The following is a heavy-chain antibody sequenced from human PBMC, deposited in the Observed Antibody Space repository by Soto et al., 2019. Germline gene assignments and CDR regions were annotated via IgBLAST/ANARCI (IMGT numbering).Heavy chain of an antibody. CDR1: GYTFTSYA. V-gene: IGHV1-3*01. Sequence: QVQLVQSGAEVKKPGASVKVSCKASGYTFTSYAMHWVRQAPGQRLEWMGWINAGNGNTKYSQKFQGRVTITRDTSASTAYMELSSLRSEDTAVYYCARDHAAGMGDFDYWGQGTLVTVSS. D-gene: IGHD6-13*01. J-gene: IGHJ4*02. CDR3: ARDHAAGMGDFDY. CDR2: INAGNGNT.